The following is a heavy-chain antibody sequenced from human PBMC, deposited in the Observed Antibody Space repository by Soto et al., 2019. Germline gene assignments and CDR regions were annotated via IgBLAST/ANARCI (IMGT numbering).Heavy chain of an antibody. D-gene: IGHD3-3*01. J-gene: IGHJ6*04. CDR1: GYTFTSYG. V-gene: IGHV1-18*01. Sequence: GASVKVSCKASGYTFTSYGISWVRQAPGQGLEWMGWISAYNGNTNYAQKLQGRVTMTTNTSTSTAYMELSSLRSEDTAVYYCARDQELPTRFLEWLFPAQDVWGKGTTVTVSS. CDR3: ARDQELPTRFLEWLFPAQDV. CDR2: ISAYNGNT.